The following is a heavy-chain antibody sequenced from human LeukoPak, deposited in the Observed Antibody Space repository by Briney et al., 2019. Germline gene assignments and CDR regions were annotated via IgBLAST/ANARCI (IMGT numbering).Heavy chain of an antibody. CDR1: GFTVSSNY. V-gene: IGHV3-53*01. Sequence: GGSLRLSCAASGFTVSSNYTSWVRQAPGKGVEWVSVIYSGGSTYYADSVKGRFTISRDNSKNTLHLQMNSLRAEDTAVYYCAREVGGYSYGHAFDIWGQGTMVTVSS. J-gene: IGHJ3*02. D-gene: IGHD5-18*01. CDR3: AREVGGYSYGHAFDI. CDR2: IYSGGST.